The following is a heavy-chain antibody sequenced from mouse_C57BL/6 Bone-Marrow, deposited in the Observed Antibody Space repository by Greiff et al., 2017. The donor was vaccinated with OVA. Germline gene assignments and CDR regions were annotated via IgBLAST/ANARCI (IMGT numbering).Heavy chain of an antibody. CDR2: ISSGGDYI. D-gene: IGHD1-1*01. V-gene: IGHV5S21*01. CDR3: ARVDYGSSYRYFDV. CDR1: GFTFSSYA. Sequence: EVKLVESGEGLVKPGGSLKLSCAASGFTFSSYAMSWVRQTPEKRLEWVAYISSGGDYIYYADTVKGRFTISRDNARNTLYLQMSSLKSEDTARYYCARVDYGSSYRYFDVWGTGTTVTVSS. J-gene: IGHJ1*03.